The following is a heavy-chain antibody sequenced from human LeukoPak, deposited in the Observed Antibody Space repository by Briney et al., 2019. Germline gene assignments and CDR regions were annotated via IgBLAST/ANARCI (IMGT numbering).Heavy chain of an antibody. Sequence: GGFLRLSCAASGFTFSSYGMHWVRQAPGKGLEWVAVISYDGSNKYYADSVKGRFTISRDNSKNTLYLQMNSLRAEDTAVYYCAKDGMVRGVISPINWFDPWGQGTLVTVSS. D-gene: IGHD3-10*01. J-gene: IGHJ5*02. CDR2: ISYDGSNK. V-gene: IGHV3-30*18. CDR1: GFTFSSYG. CDR3: AKDGMVRGVISPINWFDP.